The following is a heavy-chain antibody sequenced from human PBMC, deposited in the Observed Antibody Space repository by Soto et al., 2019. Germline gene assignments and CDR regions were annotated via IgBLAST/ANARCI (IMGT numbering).Heavy chain of an antibody. CDR2: IKSKTDGGTT. D-gene: IGHD3-16*01. J-gene: IGHJ4*02. CDR3: TRVNWGKLEY. V-gene: IGHV3-15*01. Sequence: EVQLVESGGGLVEPGGSLRLSCAASGFTLSNAWMSWVRQAPGKGLEWVGRIKSKTDGGTTEYAAPVRGRFTITREDSKNTLDLQMSSLKTEDTAMYYGTRVNWGKLEYWGQGTLATVSS. CDR1: GFTLSNAW.